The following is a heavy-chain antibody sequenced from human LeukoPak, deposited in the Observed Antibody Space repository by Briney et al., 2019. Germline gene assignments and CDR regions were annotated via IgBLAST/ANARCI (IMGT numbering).Heavy chain of an antibody. CDR2: IKQDGSEK. V-gene: IGHV3-7*03. CDR3: ARDKGDYDTSGSLFVF. J-gene: IGHJ4*02. CDR1: GFTFSSNA. Sequence: GGSLRLSCAASGFTFSSNAIHWVRQAPGKGLEWVANIKQDGSEKYYVDSVKGRFTISRDNARNSLFLQMNSLRAEDTAVYYCARDKGDYDTSGSLFVFGGQGTLVTVSS. D-gene: IGHD3-22*01.